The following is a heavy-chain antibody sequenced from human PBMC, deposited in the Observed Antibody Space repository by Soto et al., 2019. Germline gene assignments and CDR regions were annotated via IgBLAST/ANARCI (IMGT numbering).Heavy chain of an antibody. V-gene: IGHV3-23*01. CDR3: VPGSSGTMGEDS. CDR2: ISGSGDST. CDR1: GFTFSSYA. Sequence: GGSLRLSCAASGFTFSSYAMSWVRQAPGKGLEWVSAISGSGDSTYYADSVKGRFTISRDNSKNTLYLQMNSLRAEDTAVYYCVPGSSGTMGEDSWGPGVVVTVSS. D-gene: IGHD3-16*01. J-gene: IGHJ4*02.